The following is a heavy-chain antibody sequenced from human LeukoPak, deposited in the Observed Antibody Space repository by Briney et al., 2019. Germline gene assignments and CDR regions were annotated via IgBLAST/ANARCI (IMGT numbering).Heavy chain of an antibody. CDR3: AKGVTTGTLALDY. V-gene: IGHV3-33*06. D-gene: IGHD1-1*01. CDR2: IWYDGSNK. CDR1: GFTFSSWG. Sequence: GGSLRLSCAASGFTFSSWGMHWVRQAPGKGLEWVAVIWYDGSNKYYADSVKGRFTISRDNSKNTLYLQMNSLRAEDTAIYYCAKGVTTGTLALDYWGQGTLVTVSS. J-gene: IGHJ4*02.